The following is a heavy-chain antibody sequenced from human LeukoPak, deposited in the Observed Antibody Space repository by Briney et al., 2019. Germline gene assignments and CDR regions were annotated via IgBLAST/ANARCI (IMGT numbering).Heavy chain of an antibody. CDR1: GLTFSSYW. CDR3: AREPKQLWYPSDAFDI. J-gene: IGHJ3*02. CDR2: IKPDGSEN. D-gene: IGHD5-18*01. V-gene: IGHV3-7*01. Sequence: PGGSLRLSWSASGLTFSSYWMSWVRQAPGKGLEWVANIKPDGSENYYVDPVKGRFPISRDNAKNSLYLQMNSLRAEDTAVYYCAREPKQLWYPSDAFDIWGQGTMVTVSS.